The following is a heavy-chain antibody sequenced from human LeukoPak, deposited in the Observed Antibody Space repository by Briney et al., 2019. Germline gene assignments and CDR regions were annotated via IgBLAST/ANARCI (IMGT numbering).Heavy chain of an antibody. D-gene: IGHD5-12*01. V-gene: IGHV1-3*01. CDR1: GYTFTSYA. CDR2: INAGNGNT. J-gene: IGHJ5*02. Sequence: ASVKVSCKASGYTFTSYAMHWVRQAPGQRLEWMGWINAGNGNTKYSQKFQGRVTITRDTSASTAYMELSSLTSEDTAVYYCTRAVAATLRGSWFDPWGQGTLVTVSS. CDR3: TRAVAATLRGSWFDP.